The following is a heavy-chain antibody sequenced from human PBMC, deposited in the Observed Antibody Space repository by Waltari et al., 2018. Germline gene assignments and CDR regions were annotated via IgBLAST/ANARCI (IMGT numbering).Heavy chain of an antibody. CDR2: IYWNDDK. CDR3: AHSAGEEDY. Sequence: QESGPGLVKPSETLSLTCSVSGDSIRSHYWSWIRQPPGKGLEWLALIYWNDDKRYSPSLKSRLTITKDTSKNQVVLTMTNMDPVDTATYYCAHSAGEEDYWGQGTLVTVSS. J-gene: IGHJ4*02. D-gene: IGHD7-27*01. CDR1: GDSIRSHYW. V-gene: IGHV2-5*01.